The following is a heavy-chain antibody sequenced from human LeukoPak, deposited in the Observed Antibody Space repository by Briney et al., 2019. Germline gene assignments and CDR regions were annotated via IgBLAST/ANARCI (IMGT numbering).Heavy chain of an antibody. J-gene: IGHJ4*02. Sequence: GGSLRLSCAASGFTFNSYWMNWVRQAPGKGLEWVANIKRDGSEKYYVDSVKGRFTISRDNSKNTLYLQMSSLRAEDTAVYYCVKDSSGWSPMFDYWGQGTLVTVSS. D-gene: IGHD6-19*01. CDR1: GFTFNSYW. CDR3: VKDSSGWSPMFDY. CDR2: IKRDGSEK. V-gene: IGHV3-7*01.